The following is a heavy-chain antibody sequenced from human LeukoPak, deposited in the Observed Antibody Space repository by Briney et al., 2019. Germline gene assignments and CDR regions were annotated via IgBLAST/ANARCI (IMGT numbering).Heavy chain of an antibody. Sequence: PSETLSLTCTVSGYSISSGYYWGWVRQPPGKGLEWIANLYHSGSTYYNPSLKSRVTISVDTSKNQFSLKLSSVTAADTAVYYCARVTYSIFDYWGQGTLVTVSS. CDR3: ARVTYSIFDY. J-gene: IGHJ4*02. CDR1: GYSISSGYY. CDR2: LYHSGST. D-gene: IGHD2-21*01. V-gene: IGHV4-38-2*02.